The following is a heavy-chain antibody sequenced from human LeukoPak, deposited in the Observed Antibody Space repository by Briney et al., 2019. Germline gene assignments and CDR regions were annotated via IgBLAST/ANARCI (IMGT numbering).Heavy chain of an antibody. CDR3: AADLVRSGWVV. V-gene: IGHV1-58*01. J-gene: IGHJ4*02. CDR1: GSTFITSA. D-gene: IGHD6-19*01. CDR2: IVVGNGNT. Sequence: SVKVSCKASGSTFITSAVQWVRQARGQRLEWVGWIVVGNGNTNSKQKLQERVTITRDMSTNTSYMEVSSRISDDAAVYFCAADLVRSGWVVWGQGTLVTVSS.